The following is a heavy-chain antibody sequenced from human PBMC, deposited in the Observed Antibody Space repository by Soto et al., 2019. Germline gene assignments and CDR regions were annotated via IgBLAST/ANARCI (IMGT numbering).Heavy chain of an antibody. V-gene: IGHV1-69*13. CDR3: AGTTGPDDAFDI. Sequence: SGKASCNAPGGTFSGYAISLVRQAPGQGLEWMGGIIPIFGTANYAQKFQGRVTITADESTSTAYMELSSLRSEDTAVYYCAGTTGPDDAFDIWGQGTMVTVSS. D-gene: IGHD1-1*01. J-gene: IGHJ3*02. CDR2: IIPIFGTA. CDR1: GGTFSGYA.